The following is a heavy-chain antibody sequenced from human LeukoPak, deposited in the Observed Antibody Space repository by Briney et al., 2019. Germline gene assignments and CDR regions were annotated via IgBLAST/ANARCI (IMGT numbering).Heavy chain of an antibody. CDR1: GFTFSSYG. D-gene: IGHD2-15*01. CDR3: AREDPGRIAADC. J-gene: IGHJ4*02. V-gene: IGHV3-30*03. Sequence: GGSLRLSCAASGFTFSSYGMHWVRQAPGKGLEWVAVISYDGSNKYYADSVKGRFTISRDNSKNTLYLQMNSLRAEDTAIYYCAREDPGRIAADCWGQGTLVTVSS. CDR2: ISYDGSNK.